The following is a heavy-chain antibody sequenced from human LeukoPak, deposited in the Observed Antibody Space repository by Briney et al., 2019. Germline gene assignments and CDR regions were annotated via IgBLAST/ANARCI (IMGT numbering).Heavy chain of an antibody. J-gene: IGHJ4*02. V-gene: IGHV4-34*08. Sequence: GSLRLSCAASGFTFNYAWMSWIRQPPGKGLQWIGEINHSGSTNYNPSLKSRVTISVDTSKNQFSLKLSSVTAADTAVYYCAVAGYGRRFDYWGQGTLVTVSS. D-gene: IGHD5-18*01. CDR1: GFTFNYAW. CDR3: AVAGYGRRFDY. CDR2: INHSGST.